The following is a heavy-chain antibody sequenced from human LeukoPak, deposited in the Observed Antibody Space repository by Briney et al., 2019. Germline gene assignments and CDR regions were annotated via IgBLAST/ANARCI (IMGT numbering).Heavy chain of an antibody. CDR3: ARGSLFDY. V-gene: IGHV4-34*01. CDR1: GGSFSGYY. J-gene: IGHJ4*02. Sequence: SETLSLTCAVYGGSFSGYYWSWIRQPPGKGLEWIGEINHSGSTNYNPSLKSRVTISVDTPKNQFSLKLSSVTAANTAVYYCARGSLFDYWGQGTLVTVSS. CDR2: INHSGST.